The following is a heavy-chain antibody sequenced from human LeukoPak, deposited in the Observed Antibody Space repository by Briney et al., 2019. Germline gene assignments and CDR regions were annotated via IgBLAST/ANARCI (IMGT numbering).Heavy chain of an antibody. CDR3: AGGYDFWSAPDAFDI. J-gene: IGHJ3*02. CDR1: GYTFTGYY. Sequence: ASVKVSCMSSGYTFTGYYLHWVRQAPGQGLEWMGWINPNTGGTTYAEKVQGRVTMTRDTSISTAYMELNRLRSDDTAMYFCAGGYDFWSAPDAFDIWGQGTMVTVS. V-gene: IGHV1-2*02. CDR2: INPNTGGT. D-gene: IGHD3-3*01.